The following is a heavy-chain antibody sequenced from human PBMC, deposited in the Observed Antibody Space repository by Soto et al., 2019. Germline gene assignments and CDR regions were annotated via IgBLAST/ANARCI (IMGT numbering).Heavy chain of an antibody. CDR1: GDSLSTYY. V-gene: IGHV4-4*07. CDR2: IHYTGRT. J-gene: IGHJ4*02. Sequence: PSETLSLTCTVSGDSLSTYYWSWIRQPAGERLEWIGRIHYTGRTNYNPSLKSRVTMSVDTSKNQFSLRVNSVTAADTAVYYCARESVSGTYRFDSWGQGTLVTVSS. D-gene: IGHD3-16*02. CDR3: ARESVSGTYRFDS.